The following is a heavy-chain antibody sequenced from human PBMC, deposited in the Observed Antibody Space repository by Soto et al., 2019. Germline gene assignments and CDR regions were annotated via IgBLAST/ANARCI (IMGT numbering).Heavy chain of an antibody. CDR1: GFTFSSYW. Sequence: GGSLRLSCAASGFTFSSYWMTWVRQAPGKGLEWVANIKQDGSEKYYVDSVKGRFTISRDNAKNSLNLQMNSLRVEDTAVYYCARDRDWNYAGNFDYWGQGTLVTVSS. CDR3: ARDRDWNYAGNFDY. D-gene: IGHD1-7*01. CDR2: IKQDGSEK. J-gene: IGHJ4*02. V-gene: IGHV3-7*03.